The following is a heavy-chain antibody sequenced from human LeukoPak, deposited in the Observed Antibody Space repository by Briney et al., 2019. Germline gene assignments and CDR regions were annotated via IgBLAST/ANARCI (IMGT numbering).Heavy chain of an antibody. D-gene: IGHD5/OR15-5a*01. CDR3: ARASLYEELDY. J-gene: IGHJ4*02. V-gene: IGHV4-34*01. CDR2: INHSGST. Sequence: SETLSLTCAVYGGSFSGYYWSWIRQPPGKGLEWIGEINHSGSTNYNPSLKSRVTISVDTSKNQFSLKLSSVTAADTAVYYCARASLYEELDYWGQGTLVTVSS. CDR1: GGSFSGYY.